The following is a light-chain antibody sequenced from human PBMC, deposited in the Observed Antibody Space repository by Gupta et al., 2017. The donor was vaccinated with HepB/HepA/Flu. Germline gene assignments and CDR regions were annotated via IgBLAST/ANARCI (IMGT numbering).Light chain of an antibody. V-gene: IGKV3-11*01. CDR1: QSINSN. CDR3: HQRSGWPWT. CDR2: EIS. J-gene: IGKJ1*01. Sequence: ELALTHSPATLSLSPGERATLSCRASQSINSNLAWYQQKPGQAPSLVMYEISNRATGIPARVSGSGSGTDFALTISSLEPEDFAEYYCHQRSGWPWTFGQGTKLEMK.